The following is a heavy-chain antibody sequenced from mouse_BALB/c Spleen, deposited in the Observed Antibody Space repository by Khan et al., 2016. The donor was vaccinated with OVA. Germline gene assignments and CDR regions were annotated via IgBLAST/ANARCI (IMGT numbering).Heavy chain of an antibody. Sequence: VQLQQSGAEFVRSGASVKLSCTTSGFNIKDYYIHWVKQRPQRGLEWIGWIDPENGDTEYAPKFQGKATMTADTSSNTAYLHLSSLTSEDTAVYYCTAAKFSLWLASWGQGNLVTVSA. CDR2: IDPENGDT. CDR1: GFNIKDYY. J-gene: IGHJ3*01. V-gene: IGHV14-4*02. CDR3: TAAKFSLWLAS. D-gene: IGHD1-3*01.